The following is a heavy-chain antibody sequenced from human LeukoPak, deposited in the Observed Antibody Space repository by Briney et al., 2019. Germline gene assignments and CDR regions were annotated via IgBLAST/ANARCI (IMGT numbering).Heavy chain of an antibody. J-gene: IGHJ6*02. CDR2: INLNSGGT. Sequence: ASVKVSCKASGYTFTGYYMHWVRQAPGQGLEWMGWINLNSGGTNYAQKFQGRVTMTRDTSISTAYMELSRLRSDDTAVYYCARLSGYYYYYGMDVWGQGTTVTVSS. CDR1: GYTFTGYY. V-gene: IGHV1-2*02. CDR3: ARLSGYYYYYGMDV. D-gene: IGHD1-26*01.